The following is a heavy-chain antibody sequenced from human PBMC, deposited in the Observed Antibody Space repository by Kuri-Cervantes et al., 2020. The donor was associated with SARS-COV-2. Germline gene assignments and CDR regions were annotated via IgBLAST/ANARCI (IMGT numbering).Heavy chain of an antibody. D-gene: IGHD1-1*01. CDR1: GGSISSYY. V-gene: IGHV4-59*01. CDR2: IYYSGST. CDR3: ARSVEAGTTLDWFDP. J-gene: IGHJ5*02. Sequence: GSLRLSCTVSGGSISSYYWSWIRQPPGKGLEWIGYIYYSGSTYYNPSLKSRVTISVDTSKNQFSLKLSSVTAADTAVYYCARSVEAGTTLDWFDPWGQGTLVTVSS.